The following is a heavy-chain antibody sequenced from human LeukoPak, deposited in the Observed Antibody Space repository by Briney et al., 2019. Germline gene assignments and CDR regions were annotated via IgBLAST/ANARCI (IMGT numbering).Heavy chain of an antibody. CDR3: ARESVGYDTPFDY. CDR1: GGSISSSSYY. V-gene: IGHV4-39*02. Sequence: SETLSLTCTVSGGSISSSSYYWGWIRQPPGKGLEWIGSIYYSGSTYYNPSLKSRVTISVDTSKNQFSLKLSSVTAADTAVYYCARESVGYDTPFDYWGQGTLVTVSS. J-gene: IGHJ4*02. CDR2: IYYSGST. D-gene: IGHD3-22*01.